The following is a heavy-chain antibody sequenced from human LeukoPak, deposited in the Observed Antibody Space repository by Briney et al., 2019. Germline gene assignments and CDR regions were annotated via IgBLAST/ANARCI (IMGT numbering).Heavy chain of an antibody. D-gene: IGHD3-16*01. CDR2: IYYSGST. V-gene: IGHV4-59*01. CDR1: GGSISSYY. CDR3: ARETSQKGAHYMDV. J-gene: IGHJ6*03. Sequence: SETLSLTCTVSGGSISSYYWSWIRQPPGKGLKWIGYIYYSGSTNYNPSLKSRVTISVDTSKNQFSLKLSSVTAADTAVYYCARETSQKGAHYMDVWGKGTTVTISS.